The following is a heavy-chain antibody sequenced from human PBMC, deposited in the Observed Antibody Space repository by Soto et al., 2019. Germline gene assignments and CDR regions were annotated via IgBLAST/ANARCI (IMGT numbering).Heavy chain of an antibody. CDR1: GDSISSYY. V-gene: IGHV4-59*01. D-gene: IGHD1-26*01. Sequence: SETLSLTCTVSGDSISSYYWSWIRQPPGEGLEWIGYIYYSGSTNYNPSLKSRVTISVDTSKNQFSLKLSSVTAADTAVYYCARGAQWELLRYYYYYGMDVWGQGTTVTVSS. CDR2: IYYSGST. J-gene: IGHJ6*02. CDR3: ARGAQWELLRYYYYYGMDV.